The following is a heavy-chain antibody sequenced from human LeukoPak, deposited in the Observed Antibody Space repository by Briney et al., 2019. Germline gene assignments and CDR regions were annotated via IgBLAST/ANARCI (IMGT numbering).Heavy chain of an antibody. CDR3: AKDQGSYGMDV. J-gene: IGHJ6*02. CDR2: LSGSGAKT. V-gene: IGHV3-23*01. Sequence: PGASQRLSCAASGFTFSSYAMNWVRQAPGKGLQWVSALSGSGAKTYYADSVKGRFTISRDNSKNMLYLQMNRLRAEDTAVYYCAKDQGSYGMDVWGQGTTVTVSS. CDR1: GFTFSSYA.